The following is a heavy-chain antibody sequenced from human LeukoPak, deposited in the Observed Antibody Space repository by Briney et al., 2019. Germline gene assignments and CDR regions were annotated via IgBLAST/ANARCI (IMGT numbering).Heavy chain of an antibody. CDR3: AREVVIAATYDY. CDR1: GGSISSYY. J-gene: IGHJ4*02. CDR2: IYYSGST. V-gene: IGHV4-59*01. Sequence: SETLSLTCTVSGGSISSYYWSCVRQPPGKGLGWGGYIYYSGSTNYNPSLKSRVTISGDTSKNQFSLKLSYLTAADTAVYYCAREVVIAATYDYWGQGPLVTVSS. D-gene: IGHD2-15*01.